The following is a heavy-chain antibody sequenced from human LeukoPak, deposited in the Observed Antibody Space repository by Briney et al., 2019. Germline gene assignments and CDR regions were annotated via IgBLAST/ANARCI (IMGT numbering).Heavy chain of an antibody. D-gene: IGHD1-26*01. Sequence: SETLSLTCAVYGGSFNGYYWSWIRQPPGRGLEWIGEINHSGSTNYNPSLKSRVTISVDTSKNQFSLKLSSVTAADTAVYYCARGVIVGATMETFDYWGQGTLVTVSS. CDR1: GGSFNGYY. CDR3: ARGVIVGATMETFDY. V-gene: IGHV4-34*01. CDR2: INHSGST. J-gene: IGHJ4*02.